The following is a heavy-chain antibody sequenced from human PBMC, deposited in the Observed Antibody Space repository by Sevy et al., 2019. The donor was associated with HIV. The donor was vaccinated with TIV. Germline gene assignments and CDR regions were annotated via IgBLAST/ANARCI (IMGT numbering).Heavy chain of an antibody. J-gene: IGHJ6*02. Sequence: GGSLRLSCAASGFTFSSYAMHWVRQAPGKGLEWVAVISYDGSNKYYADSVKGRFTISRDNSKNTLYLQMNSLRAEDTAVYYCARVGSSSIEYYYYGMDVWGQGTTVTVSS. V-gene: IGHV3-30*04. CDR2: ISYDGSNK. CDR3: ARVGSSSIEYYYYGMDV. CDR1: GFTFSSYA. D-gene: IGHD6-6*01.